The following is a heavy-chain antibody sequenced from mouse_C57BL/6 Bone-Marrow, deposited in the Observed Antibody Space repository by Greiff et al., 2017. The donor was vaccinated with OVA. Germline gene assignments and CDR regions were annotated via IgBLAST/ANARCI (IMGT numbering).Heavy chain of an antibody. J-gene: IGHJ2*01. Sequence: QVHVKQSGAELVRPGASVTLSCKASGYTFTDYEMHWVKQTPVHGLEWIGAIDPATGGTAYNQKFKGKAILTADKSSSTAYMELRSLTSEDSAVYYCTKSYSNYGDFDYWGQGTTPTVSS. D-gene: IGHD2-5*01. CDR2: IDPATGGT. CDR1: GYTFTDYE. V-gene: IGHV1-15*01. CDR3: TKSYSNYGDFDY.